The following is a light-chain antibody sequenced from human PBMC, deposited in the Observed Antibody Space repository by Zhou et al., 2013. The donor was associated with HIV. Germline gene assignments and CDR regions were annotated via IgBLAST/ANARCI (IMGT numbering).Light chain of an antibody. J-gene: IGKJ1*01. V-gene: IGKV2-30*01. CDR3: MQGTFWPRT. Sequence: DVLMTQSPPSLTVTLGQPASISCRSNQSLLYTDGNTYLTWFHQRPGQSPRRLIYQISKRDSGVPDRISGSGTASDFALNISRVEAEDIGVYYCMQGTFWPRTFGQGQRWKLN. CDR2: QIS. CDR1: QSLLYTDGNTY.